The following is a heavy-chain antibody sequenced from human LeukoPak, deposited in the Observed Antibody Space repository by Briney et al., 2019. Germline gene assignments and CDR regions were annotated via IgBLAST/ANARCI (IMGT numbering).Heavy chain of an antibody. CDR1: GYTFSNYV. J-gene: IGHJ4*02. Sequence: ASVKVSCKASGYTFSNYVLTWVRQAPGQGLVWMGRISTYTGNSKYAQKFQDRVTMTADTSTSTAYMELSNLSSDDTAVYYCARTMTTMTTHGELDFWGQGTLVTVSS. CDR3: ARTMTTMTTHGELDF. V-gene: IGHV1-18*01. D-gene: IGHD4-17*01. CDR2: ISTYTGNS.